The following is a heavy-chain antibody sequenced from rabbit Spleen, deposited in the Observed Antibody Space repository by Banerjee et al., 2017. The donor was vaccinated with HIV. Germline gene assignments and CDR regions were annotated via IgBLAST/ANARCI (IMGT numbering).Heavy chain of an antibody. CDR1: GFSFSSNDY. V-gene: IGHV1S40*01. Sequence: QSLEESGGGLVQPEGSLTLTCKASGFSFSSNDYMCWVRQAPGKGLEWIACINIVTGKTVYASWAKGRFIMSRTSSTTVFLQMTSLTAADTATYFCVRFFDLWGPGTLVTVS. CDR2: INIVTGKT. CDR3: VRFFDL. J-gene: IGHJ4*01.